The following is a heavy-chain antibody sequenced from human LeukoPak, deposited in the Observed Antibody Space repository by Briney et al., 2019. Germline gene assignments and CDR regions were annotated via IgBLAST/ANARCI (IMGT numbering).Heavy chain of an antibody. CDR1: GYTFTGYY. J-gene: IGHJ4*02. Sequence: SVKVSCKASGYTFTGYYMHWVRQAPGRGLEWMGGITPIFGTANYAQKFQGRVTITADKSTSTAYMELSSLRSEDTAVYYCARTAAGTIPLDYWGQGTLVTVSS. CDR3: ARTAAGTIPLDY. CDR2: ITPIFGTA. D-gene: IGHD6-13*01. V-gene: IGHV1-69*06.